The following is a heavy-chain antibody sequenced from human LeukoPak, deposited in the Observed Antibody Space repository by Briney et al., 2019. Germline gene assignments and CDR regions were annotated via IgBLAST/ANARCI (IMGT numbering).Heavy chain of an antibody. Sequence: SETLSLTCTVSGGSISSYYWSWIRQPPGKGLEWIGYIYYSGSTNYNPSLKSRVTISVDTSKNQFSLKLSSVTAADTAVYYCARVQEPYYYYGMDVWAKGPRSPSP. CDR3: ARVQEPYYYYGMDV. V-gene: IGHV4-59*01. CDR1: GGSISSYY. CDR2: IYYSGST. J-gene: IGHJ6*02. D-gene: IGHD1-14*01.